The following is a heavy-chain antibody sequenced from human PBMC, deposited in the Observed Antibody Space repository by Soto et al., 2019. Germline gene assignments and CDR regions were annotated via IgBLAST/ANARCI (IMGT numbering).Heavy chain of an antibody. J-gene: IGHJ4*02. D-gene: IGHD3-22*01. CDR2: ILPMFGSA. CDR3: ARDGDFDSSGHYHPGGGTLDY. CDR1: GGPFTSYA. V-gene: IGHV1-69*06. Sequence: GASVKVSCKVSGGPFTSYAISWLRQAPGQGPEWMGKILPMFGSANYPEKFLGRVTITADTSTTTVYMKLDGLESEDTAVYFCARDGDFDSSGHYHPGGGTLDYWGQGTLVTVSS.